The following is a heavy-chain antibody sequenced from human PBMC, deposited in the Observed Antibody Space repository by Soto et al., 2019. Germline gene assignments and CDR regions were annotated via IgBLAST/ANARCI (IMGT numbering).Heavy chain of an antibody. CDR3: AKHPRWDNYYYFYPMDV. CDR1: GGSFSGYY. D-gene: IGHD1-1*01. V-gene: IGHV4-34*01. J-gene: IGHJ6*02. Sequence: SETLSLTCAVYGGSFSGYYWSWLRQPPGKGLEWIGEINHSGSTNYNPSLKSRVTISVDTSKNQFSLRLRSVTAADTAVYYCAKHPRWDNYYYFYPMDVWGQGTTDTVSS. CDR2: INHSGST.